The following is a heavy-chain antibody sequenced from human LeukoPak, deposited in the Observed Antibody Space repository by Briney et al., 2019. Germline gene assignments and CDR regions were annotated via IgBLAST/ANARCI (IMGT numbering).Heavy chain of an antibody. V-gene: IGHV1-69*04. CDR3: ARVRDGYTYFDY. Sequence: GASVKVSCKASGGTFSSYAISWVRQAPGQGLEWMGRIIPILGIANYAQKFQGRVTITADKSTSTAYMELSSLRSEDTAVYYCARVRDGYTYFDYWGQGTLVTVSS. J-gene: IGHJ4*02. CDR1: GGTFSSYA. D-gene: IGHD5-24*01. CDR2: IIPILGIA.